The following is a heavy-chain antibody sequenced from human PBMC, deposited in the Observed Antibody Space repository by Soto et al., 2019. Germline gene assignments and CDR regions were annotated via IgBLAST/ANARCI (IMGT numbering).Heavy chain of an antibody. V-gene: IGHV3-33*01. D-gene: IGHD2-2*01. CDR2: IWYDGSEK. CDR1: GFTFSSYG. J-gene: IGHJ6*02. Sequence: PGGSLRLSCAASGFTFSSYGMHWVRQAPGKGLEWVAVIWYDGSEKYYVDSVKGRFTISRGNAKNSLYLQMNSLRAEDTAVYYCARDPNIVLVPAALRSYYYYYGMDVWGQGTTVTVSS. CDR3: ARDPNIVLVPAALRSYYYYYGMDV.